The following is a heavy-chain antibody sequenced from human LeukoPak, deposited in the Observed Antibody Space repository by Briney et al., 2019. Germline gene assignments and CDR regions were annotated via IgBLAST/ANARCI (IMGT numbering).Heavy chain of an antibody. CDR2: IYYSGGN. Sequence: SETLSLTCTVSGGSISSSGYYWGWIRQPPGKGLEWIGSIYYSGGNYYNPSLNSRVTIPVDTSKNQFSLRLSSVTAADTAVYYCARGPYYFDSWGPGTLVTVSP. CDR3: ARGPYYFDS. V-gene: IGHV4-39*07. CDR1: GGSISSSGYY. J-gene: IGHJ4*02.